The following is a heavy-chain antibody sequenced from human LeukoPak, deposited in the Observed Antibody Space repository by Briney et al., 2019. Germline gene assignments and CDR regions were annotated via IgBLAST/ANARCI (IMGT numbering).Heavy chain of an antibody. CDR1: GFTFSSYS. CDR2: ISSSSSYI. D-gene: IGHD1-26*01. V-gene: IGHV3-21*01. Sequence: GGSLRLSCAASGFTFSSYSMNWVRQAPGKGLEWVSSISSSSSYIYYADSVKGRFTISRDNAKNSLYMQMNSLRAEDTAVYYCARRRIVGATRGYYFDYWGQGTLVTVSS. J-gene: IGHJ4*02. CDR3: ARRRIVGATRGYYFDY.